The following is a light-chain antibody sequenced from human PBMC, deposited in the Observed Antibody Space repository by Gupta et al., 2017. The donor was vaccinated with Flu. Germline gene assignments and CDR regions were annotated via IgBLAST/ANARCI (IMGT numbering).Light chain of an antibody. CDR3: CSYTSSSTWV. J-gene: IGLJ3*02. Sequence: QSALTQPASGSGSPGQSITISCTGTSSDVGGYNYVSWYQQPPGKAPKLMIYEVSNRPSGVSNRFSGSKSGNTASLTISGLPAEDDAYYYCCSYTSSSTWVFGGGTKLTVL. CDR1: SSDVGGYNY. CDR2: EVS. V-gene: IGLV2-14*01.